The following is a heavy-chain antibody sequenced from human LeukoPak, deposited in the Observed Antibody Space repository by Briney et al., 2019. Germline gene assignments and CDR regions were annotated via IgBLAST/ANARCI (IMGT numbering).Heavy chain of an antibody. J-gene: IGHJ4*02. V-gene: IGHV3-43*01. CDR1: GFTFSSYA. CDR2: LSWDGGTK. D-gene: IGHD6-19*01. CDR3: GKDISRRGMAVAED. Sequence: GGSLRLSCAASGFTFSSYAMHWVRHAPGKGLEWVSLLSWDGGTKSYADSVKGRFTVSRDINKSSLYLKMTSLRTDDTAFYYCGKDISRRGMAVAEDWGRGTLVTVSS.